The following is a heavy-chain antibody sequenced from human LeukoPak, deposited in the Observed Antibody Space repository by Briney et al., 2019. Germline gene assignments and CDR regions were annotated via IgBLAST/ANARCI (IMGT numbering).Heavy chain of an antibody. V-gene: IGHV3-21*01. CDR1: GFTFSSYN. D-gene: IGHD1-1*01. J-gene: IGHJ4*02. CDR2: ISLVSGHI. Sequence: GGSLRLSCAASGFTFSSYNMNWVRQAPGKRLEWVSSISLVSGHIYYAESVKGRFTISRDNAKNSLYLQMNSLRAEDTAVYYCASRQERAWRGPNMAQGYWGQGTLVTVSS. CDR3: ASRQERAWRGPNMAQGY.